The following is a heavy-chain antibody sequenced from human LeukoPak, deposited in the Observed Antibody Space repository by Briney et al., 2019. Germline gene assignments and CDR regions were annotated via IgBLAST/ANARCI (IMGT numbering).Heavy chain of an antibody. J-gene: IGHJ6*03. CDR1: GGSISTYY. Sequence: SETLSLTCTVSGGSISTYYWSWIRQPPGKGLEWVGRVLEIGSTMYKPSLKSRLTMSVDKSNNQFSLTLTSVTAADTATYYCARGTPEDYGSNLYHYSLDVWGTGSTVTASS. D-gene: IGHD4-23*01. CDR2: VLEIGST. V-gene: IGHV4-4*07. CDR3: ARGTPEDYGSNLYHYSLDV.